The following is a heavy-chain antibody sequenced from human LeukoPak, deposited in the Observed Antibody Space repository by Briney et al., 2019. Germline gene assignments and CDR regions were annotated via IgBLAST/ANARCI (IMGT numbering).Heavy chain of an antibody. D-gene: IGHD6-6*01. J-gene: IGHJ5*02. CDR1: GYTFTIYY. V-gene: IGHV1-46*01. CDR2: INPSGGSR. CDR3: ARASSSSGFDP. Sequence: SVSVSCKASGYTFTIYYIHWVRQAPGEGLEWMGIINPSGGSRRYAQKFQGRVTMTRDRSTSTVYMELSSLRSEDTAVYYCARASSSSGFDPWGQGTLVSVSS.